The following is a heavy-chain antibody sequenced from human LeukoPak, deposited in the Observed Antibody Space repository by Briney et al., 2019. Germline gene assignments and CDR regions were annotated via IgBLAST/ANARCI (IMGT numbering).Heavy chain of an antibody. CDR2: ISAYNGNT. CDR3: ARGPCSSTSCHVSYYYYMDV. Sequence: ASVKVSCKASGYTSTSYGISWVRQAPGQGLEWMGWISAYNGNTNYAQKLQGRVTMTTDTSTSTAYMELRRLRSDDTAVYYCARGPCSSTSCHVSYYYYMDVWGKGTTVIVSS. CDR1: GYTSTSYG. J-gene: IGHJ6*03. V-gene: IGHV1-18*01. D-gene: IGHD2-2*01.